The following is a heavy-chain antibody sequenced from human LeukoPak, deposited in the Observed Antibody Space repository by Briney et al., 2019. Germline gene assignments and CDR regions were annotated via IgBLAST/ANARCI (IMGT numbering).Heavy chain of an antibody. V-gene: IGHV3-64*02. D-gene: IGHD4-17*01. CDR1: GFNFNSYA. CDR2: ISSNGGST. Sequence: PGGALRLPCSASGFNFNSYAMHLVRQAPRKGLEYVSAISSNGGSTYYADSVKGRFTISRDNSKNTLYLQMGSLRAEDMAVYYCARAPTVTIYYYYYMDVWGKGTTVTVSS. CDR3: ARAPTVTIYYYYYMDV. J-gene: IGHJ6*03.